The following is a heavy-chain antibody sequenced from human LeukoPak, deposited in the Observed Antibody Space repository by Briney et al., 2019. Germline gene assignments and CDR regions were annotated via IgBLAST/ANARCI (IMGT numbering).Heavy chain of an antibody. J-gene: IGHJ4*02. Sequence: GGSLRLSCAASGFTLSSYAMSWVRQAPGRGLEWVSGITSSSSGTYYADSVKGRFTISRDNFKKTLYLQMNSLRAEDTAVYYCAKGLSTSYYSDFDYWGQGTLVTVSS. D-gene: IGHD2-2*01. V-gene: IGHV3-23*01. CDR3: AKGLSTSYYSDFDY. CDR1: GFTLSSYA. CDR2: ITSSSSGT.